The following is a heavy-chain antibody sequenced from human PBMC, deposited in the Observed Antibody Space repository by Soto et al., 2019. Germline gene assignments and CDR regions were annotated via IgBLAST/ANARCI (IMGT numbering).Heavy chain of an antibody. CDR3: AREGILVVARYYGMDV. D-gene: IGHD2-15*01. J-gene: IGHJ6*02. CDR2: IYHTGGT. Sequence: QVQLQESGPGVVKPSGTLSLICAVSGGSISSNNWWSWVRQPPGKGLEWIGEIYHTGGTNYNPSLKSRVTITVDTSKNQFSLEMSSVTAADTAVYYCAREGILVVARYYGMDVWGQGTTVTVSS. CDR1: GGSISSNNW. V-gene: IGHV4-4*02.